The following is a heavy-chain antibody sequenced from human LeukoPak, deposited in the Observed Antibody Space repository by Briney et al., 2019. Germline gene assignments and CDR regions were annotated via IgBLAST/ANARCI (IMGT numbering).Heavy chain of an antibody. CDR2: ISGSGDNT. CDR1: GFTFSSYA. D-gene: IGHD3-22*01. V-gene: IGHV3-23*01. CDR3: AKVGPSDSSGYYLFDY. J-gene: IGHJ4*02. Sequence: GGSLRLSCAASGFTFSSYAMSWVRQAPGKGLEWVSGISGSGDNTYYADSVKGRFTISRDNSKNTLYVQVNSLGTEDTAAYYCAKVGPSDSSGYYLFDYWGQGTLVTVSS.